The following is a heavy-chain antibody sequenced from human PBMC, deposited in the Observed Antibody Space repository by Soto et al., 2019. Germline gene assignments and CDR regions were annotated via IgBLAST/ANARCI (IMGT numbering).Heavy chain of an antibody. J-gene: IGHJ5*02. V-gene: IGHV4-61*08. Sequence: SETLSLTCSVSGDSVGSGAYYWSWIRQPPGKGLEWIGYVYYSGSTSYNPSLETGVTISVDTSKNQFSLKLTSVTPADTAIYYGARVKRSTSRLDPWGQGTLVTVS. D-gene: IGHD1-26*01. CDR1: GDSVGSGAYY. CDR3: ARVKRSTSRLDP. CDR2: VYYSGST.